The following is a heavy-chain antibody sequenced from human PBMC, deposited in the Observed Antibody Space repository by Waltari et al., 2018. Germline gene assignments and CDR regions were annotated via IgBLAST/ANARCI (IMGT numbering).Heavy chain of an antibody. CDR2: INAKSGTT. CDR3: TRDMMVIAPNTFDL. CDR1: GYTFTDYY. D-gene: IGHD2-21*01. Sequence: QVQLVQSGAEVRKPGASVKVSCKASGYTFTDYYMHWVRQAPGQGLEWMGWINAKSGTTKYAQKFQGRVTMTRDTSISTAYMELSSLRSDDTAVYYCTRDMMVIAPNTFDLWGQGTMVIVSS. J-gene: IGHJ3*01. V-gene: IGHV1-2*02.